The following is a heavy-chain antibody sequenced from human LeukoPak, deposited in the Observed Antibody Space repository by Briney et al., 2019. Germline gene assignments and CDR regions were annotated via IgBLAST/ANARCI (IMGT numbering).Heavy chain of an antibody. D-gene: IGHD2-2*01. J-gene: IGHJ4*02. CDR1: GGSFSGYY. CDR3: ARDVVAARGSFDY. V-gene: IGHV4-34*01. CDR2: INHSGST. Sequence: SETLSLTCAVYGGSFSGYYWSWIRQPPGKGLEWIGEINHSGSTNYNPSLKSRVTMSVDMSKNQFSLKLRSVTAADTAVYYCARDVVAARGSFDYWGQGTLVTVSS.